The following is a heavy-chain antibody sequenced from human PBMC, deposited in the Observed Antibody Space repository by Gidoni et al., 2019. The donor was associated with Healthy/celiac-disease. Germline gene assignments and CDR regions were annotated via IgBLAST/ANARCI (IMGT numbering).Heavy chain of an antibody. V-gene: IGHV3-23*01. Sequence: EVQLLESGGGLVQPGGSLRLSCAASGLTFSSYAMSWVRQAPGKGLEWVSAISGSGGSTYYADSVKGRFTISRDNSKNTLYLQMNSLRAEDTAVYYCAKPDWGHYDFWSGYYFDYWGQGTLVTVSS. CDR2: ISGSGGST. CDR1: GLTFSSYA. D-gene: IGHD3-3*01. CDR3: AKPDWGHYDFWSGYYFDY. J-gene: IGHJ4*02.